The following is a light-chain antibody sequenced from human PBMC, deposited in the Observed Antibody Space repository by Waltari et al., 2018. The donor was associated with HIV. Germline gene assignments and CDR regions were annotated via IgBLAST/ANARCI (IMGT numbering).Light chain of an antibody. Sequence: EIVMTQSPDSLAVSLGARATINCKSSQTILYTYKNKDSLAWYHQPPGQPPTLLIYWASTLEAGVPDRFTGSGSGTDFTLTISSLQAEDVAVYYCQQYYSPPYTFGQGTELQIK. CDR1: QTILYTYKNKDS. CDR3: QQYYSPPYT. CDR2: WAS. J-gene: IGKJ2*01. V-gene: IGKV4-1*01.